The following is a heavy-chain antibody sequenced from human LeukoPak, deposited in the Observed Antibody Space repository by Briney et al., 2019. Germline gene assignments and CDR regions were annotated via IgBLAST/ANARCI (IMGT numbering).Heavy chain of an antibody. CDR3: GAATAYNWFDP. J-gene: IGHJ5*02. Sequence: GGSLRLSCAASGFTFSSYWMHWVRHAPGKGLVWVSRINSDGSSTSYADSVKGRFTISRDNAKNTLYLQMNSLRAEDTAVYYCGAATAYNWFDPWGQGTLVTVSS. V-gene: IGHV3-74*01. CDR2: INSDGSST. CDR1: GFTFSSYW. D-gene: IGHD2-15*01.